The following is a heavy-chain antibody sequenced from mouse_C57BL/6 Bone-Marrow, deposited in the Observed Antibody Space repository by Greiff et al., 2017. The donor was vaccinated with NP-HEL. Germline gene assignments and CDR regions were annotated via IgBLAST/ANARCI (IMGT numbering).Heavy chain of an antibody. D-gene: IGHD1-1*01. Sequence: VQLKESGGGLVKPGGSLKLSCAASGFTFSSYAMSWVRQTPEKRLEWVATISDGGSYTYYPDNVKGRFTISRDNAKNNLYLQMSHLKSEDTAMYYCARDPYGSSPHWYFDVWGTGTTVTVSS. CDR1: GFTFSSYA. V-gene: IGHV5-4*01. CDR2: ISDGGSYT. CDR3: ARDPYGSSPHWYFDV. J-gene: IGHJ1*03.